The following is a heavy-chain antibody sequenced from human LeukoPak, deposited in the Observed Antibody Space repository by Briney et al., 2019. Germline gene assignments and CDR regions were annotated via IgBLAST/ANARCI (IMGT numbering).Heavy chain of an antibody. D-gene: IGHD3-10*01. V-gene: IGHV4-39*07. CDR1: GGSISSSSYY. Sequence: SETLSLTCTVSGGSISSSSYYWGWIRQPPGKGLEWIGSIYYSGSTYYNPSLKSRVTISVDTSKNQFSLKLSSVTAADTAVYYCAREVGGSGSYYNNPRHYYYYMDVWGKGTTVTISS. CDR3: AREVGGSGSYYNNPRHYYYYMDV. J-gene: IGHJ6*03. CDR2: IYYSGST.